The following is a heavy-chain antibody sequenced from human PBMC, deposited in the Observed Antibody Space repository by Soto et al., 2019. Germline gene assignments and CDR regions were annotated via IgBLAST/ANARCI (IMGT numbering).Heavy chain of an antibody. CDR3: ASTGEAPAVDGRGRGDAFDI. Sequence: QVQLVQSGAEVKRPGSSVRVSCKASGGTFSRYGFSWVRQAPGHGLEWMGGIIPISGTANYAQKFQGRVTISVDKSTSTGYMDLNTLRSEDTAVYYCASTGEAPAVDGRGRGDAFDIWGQGTKVTVSS. CDR2: IIPISGTA. CDR1: GGTFSRYG. D-gene: IGHD3-16*01. J-gene: IGHJ3*02. V-gene: IGHV1-69*06.